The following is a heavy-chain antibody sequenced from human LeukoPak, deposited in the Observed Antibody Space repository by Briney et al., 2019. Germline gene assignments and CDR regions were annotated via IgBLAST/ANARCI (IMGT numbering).Heavy chain of an antibody. CDR3: ARAIYSRGWFFDY. V-gene: IGHV4-39*01. Sequence: PSETLSLTCTVSGGSISSPIYFWGWLRPPPGQVLEGNGCLYPSRNAYYNPSLERRPTVSADTSRNKISLRINSGTATDTAGYYCARAIYSRGWFFDYWGRGALVTVAS. J-gene: IGHJ4*02. CDR2: LYPSRNA. D-gene: IGHD6-19*01. CDR1: GGSISSPIYF.